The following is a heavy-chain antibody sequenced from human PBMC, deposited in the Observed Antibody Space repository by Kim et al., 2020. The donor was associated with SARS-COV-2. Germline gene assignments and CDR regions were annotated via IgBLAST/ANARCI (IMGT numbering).Heavy chain of an antibody. V-gene: IGHV1-24*01. D-gene: IGHD6-19*01. Sequence: GSVKVSCKVSGYTLTELSMHWVRQAPGKGLEWMGGFDPEDGETIYAQKFQGRVTMTEDTSTDTAYMELSSLRSEDTAVYYCATGPAVAGTLVHYYYYYGMDVWGQGTTVTVSS. CDR2: FDPEDGET. CDR3: ATGPAVAGTLVHYYYYYGMDV. CDR1: GYTLTELS. J-gene: IGHJ6*02.